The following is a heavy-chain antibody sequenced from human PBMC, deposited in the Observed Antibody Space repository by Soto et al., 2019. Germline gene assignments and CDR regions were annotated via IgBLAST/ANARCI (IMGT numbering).Heavy chain of an antibody. Sequence: GASVKVSCKASGYTLTSYGISWVRRAPGQGLEWVGWISVYNGDTHYAQKFQGRVTMTTDTSTSTAYMELRSLRSDDTAVYYCATPTGYSYYYYGMEVWGQGTTVTVSS. V-gene: IGHV1-18*01. D-gene: IGHD3-9*01. CDR2: ISVYNGDT. CDR3: ATPTGYSYYYYGMEV. J-gene: IGHJ6*02. CDR1: GYTLTSYG.